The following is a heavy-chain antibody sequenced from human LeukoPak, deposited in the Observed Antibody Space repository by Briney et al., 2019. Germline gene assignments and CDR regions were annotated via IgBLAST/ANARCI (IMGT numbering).Heavy chain of an antibody. V-gene: IGHV3-21*01. J-gene: IGHJ4*02. CDR2: ISSSSNYI. CDR1: GFTFSSYS. Sequence: PGGSLRLSCAASGFTFSSYSMNWVRQAPGKGLEWVSSISSSSNYIYYADSVKGRFTISRDNAKNSLYLQMNSLRAEDTAVYYCARQGVAVAGFDYWGQGTLVTVSS. CDR3: ARQGVAVAGFDY. D-gene: IGHD6-19*01.